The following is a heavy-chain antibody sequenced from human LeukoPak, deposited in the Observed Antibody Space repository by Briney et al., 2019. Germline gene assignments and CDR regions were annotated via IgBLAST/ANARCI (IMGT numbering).Heavy chain of an antibody. Sequence: GGSLRLSCAASGFTFSSYAMSWVRQAPGKGLEWVSAVSGSGGSTYYADSVKGRFTISRDNSKNTLYLQMNSLRAEDTAVYYCAKDKAGGSGSFDYWGQGTLVTVSS. D-gene: IGHD3-10*01. CDR3: AKDKAGGSGSFDY. J-gene: IGHJ4*02. CDR1: GFTFSSYA. V-gene: IGHV3-23*01. CDR2: VSGSGGST.